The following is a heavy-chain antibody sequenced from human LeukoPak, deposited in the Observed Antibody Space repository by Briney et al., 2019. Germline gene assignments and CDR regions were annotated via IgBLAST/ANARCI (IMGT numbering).Heavy chain of an antibody. CDR1: GGSISGDNYS. J-gene: IGHJ4*02. CDR3: ASLIFYYGSGYYFDY. D-gene: IGHD3-10*01. CDR2: IYPSGST. V-gene: IGHV4-30-2*01. Sequence: SETLSLTCAVSGGSISGDNYSWSWLRQPPGKGLEWIAYIYPSGSTYYNPSLKSRVTISVDTSKNQFSLKLSSVTAADTAVYYCASLIFYYGSGYYFDYWGQGTLVTVSS.